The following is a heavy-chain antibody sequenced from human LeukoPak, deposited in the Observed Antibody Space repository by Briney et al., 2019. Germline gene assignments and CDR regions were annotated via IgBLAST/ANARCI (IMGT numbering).Heavy chain of an antibody. V-gene: IGHV1-18*01. D-gene: IGHD6-19*01. CDR2: ISPFNGNT. CDR3: ARNLADGSGWFRGFGS. Sequence: GASVKVSCKASGYTFTSHGISWVRQAPGQGLEWMGWISPFNGNTNYAQKLQGRVTMTADSSTSTAYMEMRSLRSDDTAVYYCARNLADGSGWFRGFGSWGQGTLVTVSS. J-gene: IGHJ4*02. CDR1: GYTFTSHG.